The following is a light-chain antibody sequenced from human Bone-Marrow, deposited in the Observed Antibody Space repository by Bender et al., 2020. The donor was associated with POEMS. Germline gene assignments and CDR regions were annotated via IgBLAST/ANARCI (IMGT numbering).Light chain of an antibody. CDR1: SSDVGTYTL. V-gene: IGLV2-14*02. J-gene: IGLJ2*01. CDR3: SSYTSGGTLVV. CDR2: KGS. Sequence: QSALTQPASVSGSPGQSITISCTGTSSDVGTYTLVSWYQQHPGKAPKLMIYKGSERPSGVSDRFSGSKSGNSASLTISGLQAEDEGDYYCSSYTSGGTLVVFGGGTKLTVL.